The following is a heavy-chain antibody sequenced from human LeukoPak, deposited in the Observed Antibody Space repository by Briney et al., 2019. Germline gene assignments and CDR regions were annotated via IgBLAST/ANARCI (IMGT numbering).Heavy chain of an antibody. J-gene: IGHJ4*02. V-gene: IGHV7-4-1*02. Sequence: ASVKVSCKASGGTFSSYAISWVRQAPGQGLEWMGWINTNTGNPTYAQGFTGRFVFSLDTSVSTAYLQISSLKAEDTAVYYCARQGPGYCGSTSCYGVDYWGQGTLVTVSS. CDR2: INTNTGNP. CDR1: GGTFSSYA. CDR3: ARQGPGYCGSTSCYGVDY. D-gene: IGHD2-2*01.